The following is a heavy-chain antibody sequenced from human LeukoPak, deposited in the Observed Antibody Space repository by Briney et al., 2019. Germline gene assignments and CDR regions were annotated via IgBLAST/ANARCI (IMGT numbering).Heavy chain of an antibody. V-gene: IGHV4-34*01. CDR1: GGPFSDDY. CDR3: ARGEGARDRYNYAGPFSLDY. CDR2: INHSGST. Sequence: SETQSLSCAVYGGPFSDDYWSWIRQPPGKGLEGIGKINHSGSTNYSPSLKSRVTISIDTSKNQFSLKLNSMTAADTAVYYCARGEGARDRYNYAGPFSLDYWGHGTLVTVSS. J-gene: IGHJ4*01. D-gene: IGHD5-24*01.